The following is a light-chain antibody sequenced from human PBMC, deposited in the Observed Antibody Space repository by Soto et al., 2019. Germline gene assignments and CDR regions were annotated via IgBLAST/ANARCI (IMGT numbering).Light chain of an antibody. CDR3: PHYGGSFI. CDR2: NTS. J-gene: IGKJ3*01. V-gene: IGKV3-20*01. Sequence: EIVLTQSPGTLSLSPGEGATVSCRVSQSINSKSLVWYQRKFGQAPRLLIYNTSSRATGIPDRFSGSGSGTDFTLSISRLQPEDFAVYYSPHYGGSFIFGPGTKVDFK. CDR1: QSINSKS.